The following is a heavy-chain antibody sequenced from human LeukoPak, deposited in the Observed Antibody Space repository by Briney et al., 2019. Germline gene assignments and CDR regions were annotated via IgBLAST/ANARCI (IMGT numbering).Heavy chain of an antibody. Sequence: PSETLSLTCTVSGGSVSSTSYHWAWIRQPPGKGLEWIGNIYYSGNTYYNPSLKSRVTISVDTSKNQFSLKLSSVTAADTAVYYCARRERQFDPWGQGTLVTVSS. V-gene: IGHV4-39*01. CDR2: IYYSGNT. D-gene: IGHD1-26*01. J-gene: IGHJ5*02. CDR1: GGSVSSTSYH. CDR3: ARRERQFDP.